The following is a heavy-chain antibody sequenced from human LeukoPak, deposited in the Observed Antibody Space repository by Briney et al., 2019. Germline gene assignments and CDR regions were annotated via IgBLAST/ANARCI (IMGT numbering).Heavy chain of an antibody. J-gene: IGHJ3*02. CDR1: GGSISSYY. D-gene: IGHD2-2*01. CDR3: ARDRSDQYDFDI. V-gene: IGHV4-59*01. CDR2: IHHSGSS. Sequence: KSSGTLSLTCTVSGGSISSYYWSWIRQPPGKRLEWIGCIHHSGSSNYNPSLKSRVTMSVDTSKNQFFLKLNSVTAADTAVYSCARDRSDQYDFDIWGQGTTVSVSS.